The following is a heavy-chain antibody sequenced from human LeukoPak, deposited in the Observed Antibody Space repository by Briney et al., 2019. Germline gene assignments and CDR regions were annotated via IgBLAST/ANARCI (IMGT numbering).Heavy chain of an antibody. J-gene: IGHJ3*02. D-gene: IGHD3-22*01. CDR1: GGSISSGDYY. Sequence: SETLSLTCTVSGGSISSGDYYWSWIRQPPGKGLEWIGFIYYSGSTYYNPSLKSRVTISVDTSKNQFSLKLSSVTAADTAVYYCARGGIDSSGYFSGGAFDIWGQGTMVTVSS. CDR3: ARGGIDSSGYFSGGAFDI. V-gene: IGHV4-30-4*01. CDR2: IYYSGST.